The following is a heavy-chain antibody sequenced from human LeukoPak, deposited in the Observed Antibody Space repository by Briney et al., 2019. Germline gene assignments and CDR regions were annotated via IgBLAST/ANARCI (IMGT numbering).Heavy chain of an antibody. J-gene: IGHJ4*02. D-gene: IGHD2-2*01. CDR1: GFTFSSYG. CDR2: IRYDGSNK. Sequence: GGSLRLSCAASGFTFSSYGMHWVRQAPGKGLEWVAFIRYDGSNKYYADSVKGRFTISRDNSKNTLYLQMNSLRAEDTAVYYCANVGLVVPAAIDYWGQGTLVTVSS. CDR3: ANVGLVVPAAIDY. V-gene: IGHV3-30*02.